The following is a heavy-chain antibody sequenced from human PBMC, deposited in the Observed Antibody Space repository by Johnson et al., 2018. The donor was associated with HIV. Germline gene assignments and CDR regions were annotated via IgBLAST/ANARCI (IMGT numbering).Heavy chain of an antibody. J-gene: IGHJ3*02. CDR2: VSDDGSNT. CDR3: ARSDPSTLLWFGDNDAFDI. V-gene: IGHV3-30*03. Sequence: QVQLVESGGGVVQPGRSLRLSCAASGFIFSNYGMHWVRQAPGKGLEWVSVVSDDGSNTYYSDSLKGRFTISRENSKNRLYLQMNSLRADETDVYYCARSDPSTLLWFGDNDAFDIWGQGTMVTVSS. D-gene: IGHD3-10*01. CDR1: GFIFSNYG.